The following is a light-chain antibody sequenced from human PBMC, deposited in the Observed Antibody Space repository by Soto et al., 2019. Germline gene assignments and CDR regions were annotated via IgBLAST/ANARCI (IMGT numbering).Light chain of an antibody. CDR3: QQYGSSPPYT. CDR2: GAS. CDR1: HSVSSTY. Sequence: EIVLTQSPGTLSLSPGERATLSCRASHSVSSTYLAWYQQKPGQAPRLLLYGASSRATGIPDRFSGSGSGTDFTFTISRLEPEDFVVYYCQQYGSSPPYTFGQGTKLEIQ. V-gene: IGKV3-20*01. J-gene: IGKJ2*01.